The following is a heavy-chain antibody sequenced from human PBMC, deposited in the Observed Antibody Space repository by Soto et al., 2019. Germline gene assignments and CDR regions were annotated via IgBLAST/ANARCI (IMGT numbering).Heavy chain of an antibody. V-gene: IGHV4-34*01. Sequence: TLFLTSHVHDVTFIGFYCSWFCLPPGTGLEWIGEINHSGSTNYNPSLKSRVTISVDTSKNQFSLKLTSVTAADTAVYYCAREGYSSSWYAWGAFDIWGQGTMV. D-gene: IGHD6-13*01. J-gene: IGHJ3*02. CDR1: DVTFIGFY. CDR3: AREGYSSSWYAWGAFDI. CDR2: INHSGST.